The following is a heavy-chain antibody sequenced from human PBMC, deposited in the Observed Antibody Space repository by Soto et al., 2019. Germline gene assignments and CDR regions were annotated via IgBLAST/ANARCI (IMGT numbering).Heavy chain of an antibody. CDR3: ARSGTLPVFAI. J-gene: IGHJ3*02. CDR1: GGTFSSYT. Sequence: SVKVSCKASGGTFSSYTISWGRQAPGQGLEWMGRIIPILGIANYAQKFQGRVTITADKSTSTAYMELSSLRSEDTAVYYCARSGTLPVFAIWGQGTMVTVSS. D-gene: IGHD3-10*01. CDR2: IIPILGIA. V-gene: IGHV1-69*02.